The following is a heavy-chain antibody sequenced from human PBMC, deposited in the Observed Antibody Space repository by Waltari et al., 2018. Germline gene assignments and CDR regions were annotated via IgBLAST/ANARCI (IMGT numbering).Heavy chain of an antibody. J-gene: IGHJ6*02. CDR2: ISSTSSDI. D-gene: IGHD6-13*01. Sequence: EVQLVESGGGLVKPGGSLRLSCAASGSTFKTYTMNWVRQAPGKGLEWVSSISSTSSDIYYADSVKGRFTISRDNAKSSLYLQLNSLRAEDTAVYYCAGGYSSYYGMDVWGQGTTVTVSS. CDR3: AGGYSSYYGMDV. V-gene: IGHV3-21*02. CDR1: GSTFKTYT.